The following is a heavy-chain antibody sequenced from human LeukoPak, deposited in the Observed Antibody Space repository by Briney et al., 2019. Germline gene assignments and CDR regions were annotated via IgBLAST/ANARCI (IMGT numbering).Heavy chain of an antibody. Sequence: SETLSLTCTVSGGSISSSSYYWSWIRQPPGKGLEWIGYIYYSGSTNYNPSLKSRVTISVDTSKNQFSLKLSSVTAVDTAVYYCARGEGSGSYYSWFDPWGQGTLVTVSS. CDR2: IYYSGST. V-gene: IGHV4-61*01. J-gene: IGHJ5*02. CDR3: ARGEGSGSYYSWFDP. CDR1: GGSISSSSYY. D-gene: IGHD3-10*01.